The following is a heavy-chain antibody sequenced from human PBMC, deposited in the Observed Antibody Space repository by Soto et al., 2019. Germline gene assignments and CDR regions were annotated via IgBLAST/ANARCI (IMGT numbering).Heavy chain of an antibody. D-gene: IGHD2-2*02. CDR1: GGSVSSDTHY. V-gene: IGHV4-61*01. CDR2: IYSSGST. J-gene: IGHJ6*02. CDR3: ARFVRSCSGTTCYTRADV. Sequence: KPSETLSLTCTLSGGSVSSDTHYWSWIRQPPGKRLEWIGFIYSSGSTNYNPSLKSLVTMSVATSKNQFSLKLRSVIVADTAVYHCARFVRSCSGTTCYTRADVWGQGTTVTVSS.